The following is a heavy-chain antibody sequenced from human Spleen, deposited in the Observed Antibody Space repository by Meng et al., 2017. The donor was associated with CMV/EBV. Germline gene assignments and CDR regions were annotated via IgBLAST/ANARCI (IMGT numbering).Heavy chain of an antibody. CDR2: ISSSGSTI. CDR3: ARDFWSGYPLGAFDI. CDR1: GFTFNSYA. Sequence: GESLKISCAASGFTFNSYAMNWVRQAPGKGLEWVSYISSSGSTIYYADSVKGRFTISRDNAKNSLYLQMNSLRAEDTAVYYCARDFWSGYPLGAFDIWGQGTMVTVSS. D-gene: IGHD3-3*01. V-gene: IGHV3-48*03. J-gene: IGHJ3*02.